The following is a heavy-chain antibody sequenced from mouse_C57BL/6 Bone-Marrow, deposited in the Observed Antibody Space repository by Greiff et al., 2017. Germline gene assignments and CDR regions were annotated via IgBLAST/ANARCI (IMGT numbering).Heavy chain of an antibody. CDR2: IYPGDGDT. Sequence: VQLQQSGPELVKPGASVKISCKASGYAFSSSWMNWVKQRPGKGLEWIGRIYPGDGDTNYNGKFKGKATLTADKSSSTAYMQLSSLTSEDSAVYFCARGGDLDFDYWGQGTTLTVSS. CDR1: GYAFSSSW. J-gene: IGHJ2*01. V-gene: IGHV1-82*01. CDR3: ARGGDLDFDY.